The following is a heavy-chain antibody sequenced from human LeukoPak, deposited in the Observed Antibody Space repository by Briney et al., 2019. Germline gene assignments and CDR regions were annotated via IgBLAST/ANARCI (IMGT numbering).Heavy chain of an antibody. Sequence: SETLSLTCGVSGMSFSVYSCTWIRQSPVPGLKWISDCNPDGSTNYSPSLKSRVTISVDTSKSQFSLNLRSVTAADTAVYYCARGNPTISMSWGNAFDIWGRGTMVSFS. CDR3: ARGNPTISMSWGNAFDI. V-gene: IGHV4-34*01. D-gene: IGHD3-10*02. CDR1: GMSFSVYS. CDR2: CNPDGST. J-gene: IGHJ3*02.